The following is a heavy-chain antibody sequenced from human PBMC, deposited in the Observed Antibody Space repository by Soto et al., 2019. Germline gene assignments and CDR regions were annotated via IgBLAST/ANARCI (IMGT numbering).Heavy chain of an antibody. V-gene: IGHV1-18*01. CDR3: ARVYRSGGSCQRGIGAFDI. CDR2: ISAYNGNT. J-gene: IGHJ3*02. Sequence: GASVKVSCKASGYTFTSYGISWVRQAPGQGLEWMGWISAYNGNTNYAQRLQGRVTMTTDTSTSTAYMELRSLRSDDTAVYYCARVYRSGGSCQRGIGAFDIWGQGTMVTVSS. CDR1: GYTFTSYG. D-gene: IGHD2-15*01.